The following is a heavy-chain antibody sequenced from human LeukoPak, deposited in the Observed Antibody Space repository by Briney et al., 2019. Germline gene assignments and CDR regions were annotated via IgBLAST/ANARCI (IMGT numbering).Heavy chain of an antibody. J-gene: IGHJ4*02. CDR1: GFTFSSYA. CDR2: ISGSGGST. D-gene: IGHD6-13*01. CDR3: ANWYSSSWYPNPDGSFDY. V-gene: IGHV3-23*01. Sequence: PGGSLRLSCAASGFTFSSYAMSWVRQAPGKGLEWVSAISGSGGSTYYADSVKGRFTISRDNSKNTLYLQMNSLRAEDTAVYYCANWYSSSWYPNPDGSFDYWGQGTLVTVSS.